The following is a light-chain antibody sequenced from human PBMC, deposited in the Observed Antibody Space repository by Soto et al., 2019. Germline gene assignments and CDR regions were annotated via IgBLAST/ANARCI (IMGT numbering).Light chain of an antibody. Sequence: QSALTQPPSVSGSPGQSITISCTGTSSDVGAYNDVSWYQHQPGTAPKLMIYDVSNPPSGVSNRFSGSKSGNTASLTISGLQAEDDADYYSNSITTSGTLVFGGGTQLTVL. CDR3: NSITTSGTLV. CDR2: DVS. V-gene: IGLV2-14*03. CDR1: SSDVGAYND. J-gene: IGLJ2*01.